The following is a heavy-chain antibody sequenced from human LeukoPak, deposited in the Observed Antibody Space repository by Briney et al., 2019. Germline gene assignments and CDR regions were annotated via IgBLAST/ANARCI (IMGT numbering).Heavy chain of an antibody. CDR1: GFAFSYYA. V-gene: IGHV3-64D*09. J-gene: IGHJ4*02. Sequence: GGSLRLSCSASGFAFSYYAMHWVRQAPGKGLESVSAISANGGTTYYADSVKGRFTISRDNSKSTLHLQMSSLRSEDTAVYYCVKAHQSDSWYFDYWGQGTLVTVSS. CDR3: VKAHQSDSWYFDY. D-gene: IGHD6-13*01. CDR2: ISANGGTT.